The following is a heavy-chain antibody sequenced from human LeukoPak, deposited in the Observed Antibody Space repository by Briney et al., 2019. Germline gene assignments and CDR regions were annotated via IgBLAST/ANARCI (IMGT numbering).Heavy chain of an antibody. V-gene: IGHV4-4*07. CDR2: IYTSGST. D-gene: IGHD1-14*01. J-gene: IGHJ6*02. CDR3: ARQPPQYYGMDV. CDR1: GGSFSNYY. Sequence: SETLSLTCTVSGGSFSNYYWSWIRQPAGKGLEWIGRIYTSGSTNYNPSVKSRVTMSVNTSNNQFSLKLTSATAADTAVYYCARQPPQYYGMDVWGQGTTVTVSS.